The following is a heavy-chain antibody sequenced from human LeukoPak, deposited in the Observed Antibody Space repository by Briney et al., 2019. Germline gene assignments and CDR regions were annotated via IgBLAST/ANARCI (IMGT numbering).Heavy chain of an antibody. CDR2: IKQDGSEK. CDR3: AGSGTWPGIIDI. V-gene: IGHV3-7*01. Sequence: GRSLRLSCAASGFTFNSYWMSWVRQAPGKGLEWVANIKQDGSEKTFAGFVRGRFTISRDNARKSLDLQMNSLRAEDTAVYYCAGSGTWPGIIDIWGQGTMVTVS. CDR1: GFTFNSYW. J-gene: IGHJ3*02. D-gene: IGHD1-1*01.